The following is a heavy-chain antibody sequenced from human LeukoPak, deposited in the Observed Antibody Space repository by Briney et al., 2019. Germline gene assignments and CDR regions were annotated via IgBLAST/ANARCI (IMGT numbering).Heavy chain of an antibody. J-gene: IGHJ4*02. V-gene: IGHV3-53*05. D-gene: IGHD6-13*01. CDR3: ATDSPGIAAAGRVY. CDR2: IYSGGST. Sequence: VRXAPGXXLEXXXXIYSGGSTYYADSVKGRFTISRDNSKNTLYLQMNSLRAEDTAVYYCATDSPGIAAAGRVYWGQGTLVTVSS.